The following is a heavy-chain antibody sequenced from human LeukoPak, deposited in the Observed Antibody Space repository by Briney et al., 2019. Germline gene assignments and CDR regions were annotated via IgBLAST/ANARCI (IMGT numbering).Heavy chain of an antibody. V-gene: IGHV3-21*01. CDR2: ISSSSSYI. D-gene: IGHD3-9*01. CDR1: GLTFSIYS. Sequence: GGSLRLSCAASGLTFSIYSMNWVRQAPGKGLEWVSSISSSSSYIYYADSVKGRFTISRDNAQNSLYLQMNSLRAEDTAVYYCAREYYDSLSRPTSLDYWGQGTLVSVSS. CDR3: AREYYDSLSRPTSLDY. J-gene: IGHJ4*02.